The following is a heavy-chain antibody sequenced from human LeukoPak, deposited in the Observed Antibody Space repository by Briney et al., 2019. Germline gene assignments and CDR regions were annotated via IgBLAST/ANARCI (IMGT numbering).Heavy chain of an antibody. CDR1: GFTFSSYG. D-gene: IGHD6-13*01. Sequence: GRSLRLSCAASGFTFSSYGMHWVRQAPGKGLEWVAVIWYDGSNKYYADSVKGRFTISRDNSKNTLYLQMNSLRAEDTAVYYCAIPIAAPGYYYGMDVWGQGTTVTVSS. CDR2: IWYDGSNK. J-gene: IGHJ6*02. V-gene: IGHV3-33*01. CDR3: AIPIAAPGYYYGMDV.